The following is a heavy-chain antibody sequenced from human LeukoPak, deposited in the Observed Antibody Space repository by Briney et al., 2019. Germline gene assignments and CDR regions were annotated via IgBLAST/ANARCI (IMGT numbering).Heavy chain of an antibody. V-gene: IGHV1-69*02. D-gene: IGHD6-19*01. CDR1: GGTFSSYT. CDR2: IIPILGIA. CDR3: AKGVNSGWLADGYYGIDV. Sequence: GASVTVSCKASGGTFSSYTISWVRQAPGQGLEWMGRIIPILGIANYAQKFQGRVTITADKSTSTAYMELSSLRSEDTAVYYCAKGVNSGWLADGYYGIDVWGQGTTVTVSS. J-gene: IGHJ6*02.